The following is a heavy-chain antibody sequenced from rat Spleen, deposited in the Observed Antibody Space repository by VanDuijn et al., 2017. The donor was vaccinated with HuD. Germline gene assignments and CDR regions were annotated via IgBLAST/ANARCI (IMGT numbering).Heavy chain of an antibody. D-gene: IGHD1-10*01. CDR3: ARRGYNNYFFDY. V-gene: IGHV5-17*01. Sequence: EVQLVESGGGLIQPGRSLKLSCVASGFIFSDYGMAWVRQAPKKGLEWVATINYEGVKTYYRDSVKGRFTISRDNAKSTPYLKMDSLRSEDTATYYCARRGYNNYFFDYWGQGVMVTVSA. CDR1: GFIFSDYG. J-gene: IGHJ2*01. CDR2: INYEGVKT.